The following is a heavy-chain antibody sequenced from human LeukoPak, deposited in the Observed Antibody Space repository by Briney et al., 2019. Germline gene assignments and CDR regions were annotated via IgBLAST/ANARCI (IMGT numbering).Heavy chain of an antibody. CDR1: GGSISNSNW. D-gene: IGHD3-3*01. J-gene: IGHJ3*02. Sequence: SGTLSLTCAVSGGSISNSNWWSWVRQPPGKGLEWIGEIYHSGNTNYNPSLKSRVTISVDTSKNQFSLKLSSVTAADTAVYYCARSYDFWSGYPPPPGIWGQGTMVTVSS. CDR2: IYHSGNT. CDR3: ARSYDFWSGYPPPPGI. V-gene: IGHV4-4*02.